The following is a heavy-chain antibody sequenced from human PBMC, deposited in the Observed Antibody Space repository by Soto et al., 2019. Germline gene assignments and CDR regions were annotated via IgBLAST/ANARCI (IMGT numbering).Heavy chain of an antibody. CDR3: ARAISSSWPPAFDY. J-gene: IGHJ4*02. CDR2: INAGNGNT. CDR1: GYTFTSYA. V-gene: IGHV1-3*01. D-gene: IGHD6-13*01. Sequence: ASVKVSCKASGYTFTSYAIHWVRQAPGQRLEWMGWINAGNGNTKYSQKFQGRVTITRDTSASTAYMELSSLRSEDTAVYYCARAISSSWPPAFDYWGQGTLVTVSS.